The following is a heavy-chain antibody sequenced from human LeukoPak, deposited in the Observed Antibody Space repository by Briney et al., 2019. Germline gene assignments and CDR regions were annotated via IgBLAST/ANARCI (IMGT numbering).Heavy chain of an antibody. V-gene: IGHV3-23*01. CDR1: GFTFSSYA. CDR2: ISGSGGST. D-gene: IGHD6-13*01. Sequence: GESLRLSCAASGFTFSSYAMSWVRQAPGKGLEWVSAISGSGGSTYYADSVKGRFTISRDNSKNTLYLQMNSLRAEDTAVYYCAKDMGVAAAGKNFDYWGQGTLVTVSS. J-gene: IGHJ4*02. CDR3: AKDMGVAAAGKNFDY.